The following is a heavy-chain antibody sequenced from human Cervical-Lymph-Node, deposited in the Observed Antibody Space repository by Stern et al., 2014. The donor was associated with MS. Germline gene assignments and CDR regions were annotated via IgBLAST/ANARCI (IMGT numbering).Heavy chain of an antibody. CDR1: GGTFNVYS. D-gene: IGHD5-18*01. Sequence: VQLVESGAEVKKPGSSVKISCKASGGTFNVYSINWLRQAPGQGLEWMGGFIPILGTANYAQKFQGRVTITADESTRTTAMQLSSLRSNDTTVYYCARDGRHTYAYALDVWGQGTTVTVSS. V-gene: IGHV1-69*01. J-gene: IGHJ6*02. CDR3: ARDGRHTYAYALDV. CDR2: FIPILGTA.